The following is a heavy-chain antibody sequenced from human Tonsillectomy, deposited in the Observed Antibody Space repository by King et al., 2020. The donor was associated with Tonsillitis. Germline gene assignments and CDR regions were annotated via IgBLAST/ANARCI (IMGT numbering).Heavy chain of an antibody. CDR3: AATGYRSSFTGSYFDY. CDR1: GFTFDDYA. Sequence: VQLLESGGGLGQPGRSLRLSFAASGFTFDDYAMHWVRQAPGKGLEWVVGISWNSGIIVYADSVKGRFTNSRDNAKISLYLQTNSLRTEDTALYYCAATGYRSSFTGSYFDYWGQGTLVTVSS. V-gene: IGHV3-9*01. CDR2: ISWNSGII. D-gene: IGHD6-13*01. J-gene: IGHJ4*02.